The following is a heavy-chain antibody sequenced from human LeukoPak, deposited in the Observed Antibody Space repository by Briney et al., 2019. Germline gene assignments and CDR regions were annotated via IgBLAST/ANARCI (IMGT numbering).Heavy chain of an antibody. D-gene: IGHD2-15*01. J-gene: IGHJ5*02. CDR2: ISYDGSNK. V-gene: IGHV3-30*18. Sequence: GSLRLSCAASGFTFSSYGMHWVRQAPGKGLEWVAVISYDGSNKYYADSVKGRFTISRDNSKNTLYLQMNSLRAEDTAVYYCAKTRIYCSGGSCGWFDPWGQGTLVTVSS. CDR1: GFTFSSYG. CDR3: AKTRIYCSGGSCGWFDP.